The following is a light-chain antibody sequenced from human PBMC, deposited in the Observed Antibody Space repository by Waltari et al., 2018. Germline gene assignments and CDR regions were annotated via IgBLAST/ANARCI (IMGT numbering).Light chain of an antibody. V-gene: IGKV3-11*01. J-gene: IGKJ1*01. CDR2: DAS. CDR3: QQRSNWPAT. Sequence: EIVLTQSPATLTLSPGERATLSCRASQSVSSNLSSYQQKPGQSPRLLIYDASNRATGIPARFSGSGSGTDFTLTISSLEPEDFAVYYCQQRSNWPATFGQGTKVEIK. CDR1: QSVSSN.